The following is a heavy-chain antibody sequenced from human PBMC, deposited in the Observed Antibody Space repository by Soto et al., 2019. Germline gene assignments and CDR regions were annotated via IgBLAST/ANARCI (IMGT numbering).Heavy chain of an antibody. V-gene: IGHV3-23*01. CDR3: AKRRGAGGHFDY. J-gene: IGHJ4*02. D-gene: IGHD2-15*01. Sequence: DVQLLESGGGLVQPEGSLRLSSAASGFTFSSYAMGWVRQGPGKGQEWVAGVSIGGSTHYADSVRGRFTISRDNSKITLSLQMSSLTAEDTAVYFCAKRRGAGGHFDYWGQGGLVTDSS. CDR1: GFTFSSYA. CDR2: VSIGGST.